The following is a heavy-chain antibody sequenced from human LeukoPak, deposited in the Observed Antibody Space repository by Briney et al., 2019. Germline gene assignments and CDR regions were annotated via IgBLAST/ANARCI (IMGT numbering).Heavy chain of an antibody. CDR3: ARPQTMGSSSPLGY. CDR1: GGSISSSSYY. D-gene: IGHD2-2*01. Sequence: NPSETLSLTCTVSGGSISSSSYYWIWIRQPPGKGLEWIGDIHYSGRANYNPSLKSRVTTSLDTSKNQISLKLSSVTAADTAVYYCARPQTMGSSSPLGYWGQGTLVTVSS. J-gene: IGHJ4*02. V-gene: IGHV4-61*01. CDR2: IHYSGRA.